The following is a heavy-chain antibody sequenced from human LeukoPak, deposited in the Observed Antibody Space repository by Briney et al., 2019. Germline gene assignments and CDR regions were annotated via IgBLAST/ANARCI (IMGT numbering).Heavy chain of an antibody. D-gene: IGHD7-27*01. CDR1: GFIVSGDF. CDR3: TKTGGPWD. CDR2: IFREGTT. J-gene: IGHJ4*02. V-gene: IGHV3-66*01. Sequence: GGSLRLSCAASGFIVSGDFMSWVRQAPGKGLEWVSVIFREGTTYYADSVKGRFTISRDNSKNTLYLQMNTLRAEDTAMYYCTKTGGPWDWGQGTLVTVSS.